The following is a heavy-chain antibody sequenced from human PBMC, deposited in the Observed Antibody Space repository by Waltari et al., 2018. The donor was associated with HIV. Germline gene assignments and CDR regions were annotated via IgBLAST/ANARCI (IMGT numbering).Heavy chain of an antibody. Sequence: QVQLVESGVGVVQPGKSLRLSCAASGFTFSNFGIHWVRQAPGKGLDWVAVISFDGRNEYYADSVKGRFTISRDNSKNTVYLQMNSLRADDTAVYYCAKEGWELLQFGYYFDYWGQGTLVTVSS. CDR2: ISFDGRNE. CDR1: GFTFSNFG. D-gene: IGHD1-26*01. CDR3: AKEGWELLQFGYYFDY. J-gene: IGHJ4*02. V-gene: IGHV3-30*18.